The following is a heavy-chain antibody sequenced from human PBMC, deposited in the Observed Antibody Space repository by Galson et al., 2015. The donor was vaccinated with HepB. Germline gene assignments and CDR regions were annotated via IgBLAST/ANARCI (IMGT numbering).Heavy chain of an antibody. J-gene: IGHJ6*02. V-gene: IGHV3-23*01. CDR2: ISGSGGST. CDR3: AKAPYSSGWYISYYYYYYGMDV. Sequence: SLRLSCAASGFTFSSYAMSWVRQAPGKGLEWVSAISGSGGSTYYADSVKGRFTISRDNSKNTLYLQMNSLRAEDTAVYYCAKAPYSSGWYISYYYYYYGMDVWGQGTTVTVSS. D-gene: IGHD6-19*01. CDR1: GFTFSSYA.